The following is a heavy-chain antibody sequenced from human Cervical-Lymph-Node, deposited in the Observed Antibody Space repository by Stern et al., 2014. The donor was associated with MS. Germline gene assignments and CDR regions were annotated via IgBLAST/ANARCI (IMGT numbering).Heavy chain of an antibody. D-gene: IGHD3-16*01. J-gene: IGHJ5*02. CDR2: INPRGGST. CDR1: GYTVTNYY. CDR3: ARGGGAMGNWFDP. Sequence: QVQLVQSGAEVKKPGASVKVSCKASGYTVTNYYMHWVRQAPGKGLEWMGIINPRGGSTSYAQKFQGRVTMTRDTSTSTVYMELSSLRSEDTAVYYCARGGGAMGNWFDPWGQGTLVTVSS. V-gene: IGHV1-46*01.